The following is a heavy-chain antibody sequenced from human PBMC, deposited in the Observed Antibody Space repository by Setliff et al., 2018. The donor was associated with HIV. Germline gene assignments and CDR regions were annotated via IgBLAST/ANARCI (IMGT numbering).Heavy chain of an antibody. V-gene: IGHV4-38-2*01. D-gene: IGHD6-19*01. CDR3: ASTGYNSGWSFDY. CDR1: GYSISSDYC. Sequence: SETLSLTCGVSGYSISSDYCWGWIRQPPGKGLEWIGNMCHGGNNNYYNPSLKSRVTISVDTSKNQFSLKLSSVTAADTAVYYCASTGYNSGWSFDYWGQGTLVTVSS. CDR2: MCHGGNNN. J-gene: IGHJ4*02.